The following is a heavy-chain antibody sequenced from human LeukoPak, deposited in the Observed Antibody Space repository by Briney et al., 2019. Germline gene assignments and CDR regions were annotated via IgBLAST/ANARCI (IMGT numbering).Heavy chain of an antibody. D-gene: IGHD2-2*01. J-gene: IGHJ4*02. CDR2: ISYDGSNK. CDR1: GFTFSSYA. V-gene: IGHV3-30*01. CDR3: ARGGPTIVVVPAAMYY. Sequence: GGSLRLSCAASGFTFSSYAMHWVRQAPGKGVEGVAVISYDGSNKYYADSVKGRFTISRDNSKNTLYLQMNSLRAEDTAVYYCARGGPTIVVVPAAMYYWGRGTLVSVSS.